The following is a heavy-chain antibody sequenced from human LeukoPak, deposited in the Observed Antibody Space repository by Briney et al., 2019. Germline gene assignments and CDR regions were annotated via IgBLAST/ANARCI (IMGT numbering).Heavy chain of an antibody. CDR1: GFTFSDYY. CDR3: ARLSAVAGTCYY. CDR2: ISSSGSTI. V-gene: IGHV3-11*04. Sequence: GGSLRLSCAASGFTFSDYYMSWIRQAPGKGLVWVSYISSSGSTIYYADSVKGRFTIYRDHAKNSLYLQMNSLRAEDTAVYYCARLSAVAGTCYYWGQGTLVTVSS. D-gene: IGHD6-19*01. J-gene: IGHJ4*02.